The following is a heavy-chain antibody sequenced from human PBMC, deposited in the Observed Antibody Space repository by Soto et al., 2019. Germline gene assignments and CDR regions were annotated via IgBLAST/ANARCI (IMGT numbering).Heavy chain of an antibody. J-gene: IGHJ4*02. Sequence: PSETLSLTCAVSGYSINSDYYWGWIRQPAGKGLELIGSVDHSGRTYYSPSLRSRLTIFIDTSKNQFSLRLTSVTAADTAMYFCAKKGYYPSGKINLFDSWGPGTLVTVSS. D-gene: IGHD3-10*01. CDR3: AKKGYYPSGKINLFDS. CDR1: GYSINSDYY. CDR2: VDHSGRT. V-gene: IGHV4-38-2*01.